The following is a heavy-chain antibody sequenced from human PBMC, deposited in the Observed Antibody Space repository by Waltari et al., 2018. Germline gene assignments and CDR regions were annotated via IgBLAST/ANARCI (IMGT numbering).Heavy chain of an antibody. D-gene: IGHD2-15*01. J-gene: IGHJ3*02. V-gene: IGHV4-34*01. Sequence: QVELQQWGAGFLKTSETLSLTCAVYGGSFGTYFWSWFRQPPGKGLEWIGEINHSGSTTYNPPLKSRVTISADTSKNHFSLKLSSVTAADTAVYYCARVVLDRNDAFDIWGQGTAVTISS. CDR3: ARVVLDRNDAFDI. CDR2: INHSGST. CDR1: GGSFGTYF.